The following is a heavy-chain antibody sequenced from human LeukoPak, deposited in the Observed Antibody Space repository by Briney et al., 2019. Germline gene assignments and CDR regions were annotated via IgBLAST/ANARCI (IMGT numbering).Heavy chain of an antibody. V-gene: IGHV3-9*01. J-gene: IGHJ4*02. CDR1: GFTFDDYA. Sequence: GGSLRLSRAASGFTFDDYAMHWVRQAPGKGLEWVSGISWNSGSIGYADSVKGRFTISRDNAKNSLYLQMNSLRAEDTALYYCAKDSGWYNEFDYWGQGTLVTVSS. D-gene: IGHD6-19*01. CDR2: ISWNSGSI. CDR3: AKDSGWYNEFDY.